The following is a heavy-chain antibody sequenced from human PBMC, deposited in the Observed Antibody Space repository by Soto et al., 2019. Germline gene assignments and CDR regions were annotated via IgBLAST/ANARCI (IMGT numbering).Heavy chain of an antibody. CDR1: GGTFSSYT. Sequence: QVQLVQSGAEVKKPGSSVKVSCKASGGTFSSYTISWVRQAPGQGLEWMGRIIPILGIANYAQKFQGRVTITADKSTSTAYMELSSLRSEDTAVYYCARNDILTGRPFDYWGQGTLVTVSS. CDR2: IIPILGIA. D-gene: IGHD3-9*01. J-gene: IGHJ4*02. CDR3: ARNDILTGRPFDY. V-gene: IGHV1-69*02.